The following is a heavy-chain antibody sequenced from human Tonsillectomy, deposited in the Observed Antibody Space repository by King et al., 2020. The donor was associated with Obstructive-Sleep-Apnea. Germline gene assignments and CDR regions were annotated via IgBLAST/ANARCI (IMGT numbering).Heavy chain of an antibody. CDR3: ARGGGRFLEWLLDFDY. CDR1: GFTFSTYG. CDR2: ITSSSSTI. D-gene: IGHD3-3*01. J-gene: IGHJ4*02. Sequence: VQLVESGGGLVQPGGSLRLSCAASGFTFSTYGMNWVRQAPGKGLEWVSYITSSSSTIYYADSVKGRFTVSRDNAKNSLYLQMNILRAEDTAVYYCARGGGRFLEWLLDFDYWGQGTLVTVSS. V-gene: IGHV3-48*04.